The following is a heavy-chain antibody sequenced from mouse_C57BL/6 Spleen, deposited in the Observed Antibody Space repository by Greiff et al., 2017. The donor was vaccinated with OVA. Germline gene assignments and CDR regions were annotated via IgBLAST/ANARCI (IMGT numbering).Heavy chain of an antibody. CDR2: IDPADGDT. CDR3: TTCGSRGYYFDY. V-gene: IGHV14-1*01. J-gene: IGHJ2*01. D-gene: IGHD1-1*01. CDR1: GFNIKDYY. Sequence: EVQLQQSGAELVRPGASVKLSCTASGFNIKDYYMHWVKQRPEQGLEWIGRIDPADGDTEYAPKFPGKATMTADTSSNTADLQLSSLTYEDTAVNYGTTCGSRGYYFDYWGQGTTLTVSS.